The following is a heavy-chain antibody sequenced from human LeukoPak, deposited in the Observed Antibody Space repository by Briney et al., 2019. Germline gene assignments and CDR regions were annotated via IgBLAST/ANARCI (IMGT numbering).Heavy chain of an antibody. CDR2: IYSGGST. J-gene: IGHJ5*02. CDR1: GFTVSSNY. V-gene: IGHV3-66*01. Sequence: GGSLRLSCAASGFTVSSNYMSWVRQAPGKGLEWVSVIYSGGSTCYADSVKGRFTISRDNSKNTLYLQMNSLRAEDTAVYYCARILYYYDSSGYRNWFDPWGQGTLVTVSS. D-gene: IGHD3-22*01. CDR3: ARILYYYDSSGYRNWFDP.